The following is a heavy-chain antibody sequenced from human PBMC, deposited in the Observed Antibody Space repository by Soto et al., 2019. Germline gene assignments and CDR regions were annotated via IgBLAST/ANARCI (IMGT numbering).Heavy chain of an antibody. CDR3: ARASVYYYYYGMDV. CDR2: IYYSGST. Sequence: PSETLSLTCTVSGGSISSSSYYWGWIRQPPGKGLEWIGSIYYSGSTYYNPSLKSRVTISVDTSKNQFSLKLSSVTAADTAVYYCARASVYYYYYGMDVWGQGTTVTVSS. V-gene: IGHV4-39*01. CDR1: GGSISSSSYY. J-gene: IGHJ6*02.